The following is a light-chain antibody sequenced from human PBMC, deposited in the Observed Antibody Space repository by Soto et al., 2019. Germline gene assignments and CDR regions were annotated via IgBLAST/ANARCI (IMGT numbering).Light chain of an antibody. Sequence: QSALTQPASVSGSPGQSITISCTGTSSDVGGYNYVSWYQQHPGKAPKLMIYDVRNRPSGVSNRFSGSKSGNTASLTISGLQAEDEADYYCSSYTSNSTYVFGTWTKVNVL. V-gene: IGLV2-14*01. CDR3: SSYTSNSTYV. CDR1: SSDVGGYNY. J-gene: IGLJ1*01. CDR2: DVR.